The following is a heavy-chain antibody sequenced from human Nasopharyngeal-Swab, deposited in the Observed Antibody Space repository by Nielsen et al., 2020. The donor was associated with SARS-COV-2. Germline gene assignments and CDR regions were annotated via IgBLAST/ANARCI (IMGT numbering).Heavy chain of an antibody. Sequence: GESLKISCTPSEFTLRNHWMHWVRLTPGKGLVWVSGIDFDGSNTFYADSVKGRFTISRDNGENTLSLQMNSLRDEDTGVYYCGSVFEIWGQGVLVTVFS. CDR3: GSVFEI. D-gene: IGHD3-9*01. CDR1: EFTLRNHW. J-gene: IGHJ4*02. CDR2: IDFDGSNT. V-gene: IGHV3-74*01.